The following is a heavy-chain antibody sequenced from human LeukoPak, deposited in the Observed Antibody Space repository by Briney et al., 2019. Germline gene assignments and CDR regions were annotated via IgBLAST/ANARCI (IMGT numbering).Heavy chain of an antibody. Sequence: SQTLSLTCAVYGGSFSGYYWSWIRQPPGKGREWSGEINHSGSTNYNPSLKSRVTISVDTSKNQFSLKLSSVTAADTAVYYCARRNRAAAGTAYFDYWGQGTLVTVSS. CDR3: ARRNRAAAGTAYFDY. CDR1: GGSFSGYY. V-gene: IGHV4-34*01. J-gene: IGHJ4*02. CDR2: INHSGST. D-gene: IGHD6-13*01.